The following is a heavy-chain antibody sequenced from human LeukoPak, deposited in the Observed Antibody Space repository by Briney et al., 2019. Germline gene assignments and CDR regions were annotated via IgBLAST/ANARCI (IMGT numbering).Heavy chain of an antibody. J-gene: IGHJ6*02. CDR3: AREVITIFGVVRQSYGMDV. CDR1: GYTFTSYD. CDR2: MNPNSGNT. Sequence: GASVKVSCTASGYTFTSYDINWVRQATGQGLEWMGWMNPNSGNTGYAQKFQGRDTMTRSTSISTAYMELSSLRSEDTAVYYCAREVITIFGVVRQSYGMDVWGQGTTVTVSS. V-gene: IGHV1-8*01. D-gene: IGHD3-3*01.